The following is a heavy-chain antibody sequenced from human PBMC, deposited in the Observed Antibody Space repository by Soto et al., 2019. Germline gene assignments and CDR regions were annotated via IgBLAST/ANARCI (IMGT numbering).Heavy chain of an antibody. CDR3: ARAGVTPDFFDY. J-gene: IGHJ4*02. D-gene: IGHD2-21*02. CDR1: GFSVRTNY. Sequence: GGSLRLSCAASGFSVRTNYMSWVRQAPGKGLEWVSVFESGGSIYYADSVKGRFIISRDYAKNTVYLQMNSLRAEDTAVYYCARAGVTPDFFDYWGQGTLVTVS. CDR2: FESGGSI. V-gene: IGHV3-53*01.